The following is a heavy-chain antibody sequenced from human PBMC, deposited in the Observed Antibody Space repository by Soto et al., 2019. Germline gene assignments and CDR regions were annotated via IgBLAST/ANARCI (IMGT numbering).Heavy chain of an antibody. CDR3: AKVKGDCRSTGCWNLDY. J-gene: IGHJ4*01. CDR2: THPKSGAT. CDR1: GYTFTSYY. D-gene: IGHD2-2*01. V-gene: IGHV1-2*02. Sequence: ASVKVSCKASGYTFTSYYMHWVRQAPGQGLEWMGWTHPKSGATNYAQNFQGRVTMTRDTSISTAYMELSRLRSDDTAAYFCAKVKGDCRSTGCWNLDYWGHGPRVTFSS.